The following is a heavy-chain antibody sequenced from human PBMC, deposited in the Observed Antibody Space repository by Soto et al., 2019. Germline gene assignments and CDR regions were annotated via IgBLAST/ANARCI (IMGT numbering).Heavy chain of an antibody. CDR3: ASQRTTVITNPYFDD. J-gene: IGHJ4*02. D-gene: IGHD4-4*01. V-gene: IGHV4-39*01. Sequence: SETLSLTCTVSGGSVTNSSYYWGWIRQSPGKGLEWIGSVYYRGRSYSKSSVKSRVTISVDTSKNQFSLNLNSVTASDTAVYFCASQRTTVITNPYFDDRGPAAMVAVYS. CDR1: GGSVTNSSYY. CDR2: VYYRGRS.